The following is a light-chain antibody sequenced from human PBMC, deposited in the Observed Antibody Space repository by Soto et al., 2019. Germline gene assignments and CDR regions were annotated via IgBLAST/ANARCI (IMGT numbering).Light chain of an antibody. CDR3: SSYTSSSTPYV. CDR1: SSDVGGYNY. CDR2: DVS. Sequence: QSALTQPASVSGSPGQSITISCTGTSSDVGGYNYVSWYQQHPGKAPKLMIFDVSNRPSGVSNRFSGSKSGNTASLTISGLQAEDEGDYYCSSYTSSSTPYVLGTGTKVTVL. V-gene: IGLV2-14*01. J-gene: IGLJ1*01.